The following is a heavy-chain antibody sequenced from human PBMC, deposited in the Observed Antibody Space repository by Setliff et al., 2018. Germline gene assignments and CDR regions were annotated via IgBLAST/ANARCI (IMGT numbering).Heavy chain of an antibody. CDR1: GGTIMYSG. J-gene: IGHJ4*02. CDR3: ARWTARAVDY. V-gene: IGHV1-69*13. D-gene: IGHD6-6*01. CDR2: IIPIFGTA. Sequence: SVKVPCKASGGTIMYSGISWVRQAPGQGLEWMGGIIPIFGTANYAQKFQGRVTITADESTSTAYMELSSLRSEDTAVYYCARWTARAVDYWGQGTLVTVSS.